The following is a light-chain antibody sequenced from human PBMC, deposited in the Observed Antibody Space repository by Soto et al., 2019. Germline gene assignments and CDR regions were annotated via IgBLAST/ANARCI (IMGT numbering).Light chain of an antibody. Sequence: DIQMTQSPSSLSASVRDRVTITCLASQGISNYLAWYQQKPGKVPKLLIYAASTLQSGVPSRFSGSGSGTDFTLTIGSLQPEDVATYYCQKYNSAPLVTFGGGTKVEIK. J-gene: IGKJ4*01. V-gene: IGKV1-27*01. CDR1: QGISNY. CDR3: QKYNSAPLVT. CDR2: AAS.